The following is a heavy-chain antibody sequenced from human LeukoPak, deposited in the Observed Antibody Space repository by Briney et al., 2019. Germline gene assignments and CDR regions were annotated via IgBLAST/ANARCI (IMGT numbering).Heavy chain of an antibody. CDR1: GFTFSSYS. CDR3: ARAPSGYDWRYGMDV. V-gene: IGHV3-21*01. J-gene: IGHJ6*02. Sequence: GGSLRLSCAASGFTFSSYSMNWVRQAPGKGLEWVSSISSSSSYIYYADSVKGRFTISRDNAKNSLYLQMNSLRAEDTAVYYCARAPSGYDWRYGMDVWGQGTTVTVSS. D-gene: IGHD5-12*01. CDR2: ISSSSSYI.